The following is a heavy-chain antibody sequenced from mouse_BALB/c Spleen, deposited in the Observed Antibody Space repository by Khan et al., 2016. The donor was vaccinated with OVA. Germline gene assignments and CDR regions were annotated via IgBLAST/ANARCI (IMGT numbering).Heavy chain of an antibody. Sequence: EVQLQESGPGLVKPSQSLSLTCTVTGYSITSGYGWNWIRQFPGNKLEWMGYISYRGSTNYNPLLKSRILITRDPSKKQFFLQLNSMTTEDTATYYCARTARIKYWGQGTTLTVSS. CDR1: GYSITSGYG. CDR2: ISYRGST. CDR3: ARTARIKY. V-gene: IGHV3-2*02. J-gene: IGHJ2*01. D-gene: IGHD1-2*01.